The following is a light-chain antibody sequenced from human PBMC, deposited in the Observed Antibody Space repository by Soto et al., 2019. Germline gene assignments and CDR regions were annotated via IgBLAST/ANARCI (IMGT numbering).Light chain of an antibody. CDR1: QSVDIS. V-gene: IGKV3-20*01. CDR2: GAS. J-gene: IGKJ1*01. CDR3: QQYGSSTRT. Sequence: EIVLTHSPATLSLSPCERATLFFRASQSVDISLAWYQQKPGQTPRLLIYGASTRATGIPARFSGSGSGTDFTLTISRLEPEDFAVYYCQQYGSSTRTFGQGTKVDI.